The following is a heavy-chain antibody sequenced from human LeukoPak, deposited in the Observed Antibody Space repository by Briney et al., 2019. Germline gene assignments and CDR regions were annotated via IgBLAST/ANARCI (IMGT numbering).Heavy chain of an antibody. J-gene: IGHJ4*02. CDR1: GYTFTSYG. Sequence: ASVKVSCKASGYTFTSYGISWVRQAPGQGLEWMGWISAYNGNTNYAQKLQGRVTMTTDTSTSTAYMELRSLRSDDTAVYYCARGPNHRAYQLLTFDYWGQGTLVTVSS. CDR2: ISAYNGNT. V-gene: IGHV1-18*01. CDR3: ARGPNHRAYQLLTFDY. D-gene: IGHD2-2*01.